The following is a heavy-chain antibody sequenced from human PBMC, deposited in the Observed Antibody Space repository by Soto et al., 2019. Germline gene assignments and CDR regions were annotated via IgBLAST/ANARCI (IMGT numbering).Heavy chain of an antibody. V-gene: IGHV1-8*01. J-gene: IGHJ5*02. D-gene: IGHD3-22*01. CDR1: GYTFSTYD. Sequence: ASVKVSCKASGYTFSTYDINWVRQAAGQGLEWMGWVNPNSGNAGYAQKFQGRVTITADESTSTAYMELSSLRSEDTAVYYCARDRGPSSGYYPYWFDPWGQVILVTVS. CDR2: VNPNSGNA. CDR3: ARDRGPSSGYYPYWFDP.